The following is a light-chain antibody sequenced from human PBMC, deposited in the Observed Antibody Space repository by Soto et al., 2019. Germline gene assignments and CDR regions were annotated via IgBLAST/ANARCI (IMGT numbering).Light chain of an antibody. Sequence: EIVLTQSPATLSLSPGERATLSCWASQSGSSYLAWYQQKPGQAPRLLIYGASTRATGIPVRFSGSGSGTEFTLTISSLQSEDFAVYYCQQYDKWPPTFGQGTKVDIK. V-gene: IGKV3-15*01. CDR1: QSGSSY. J-gene: IGKJ1*01. CDR2: GAS. CDR3: QQYDKWPPT.